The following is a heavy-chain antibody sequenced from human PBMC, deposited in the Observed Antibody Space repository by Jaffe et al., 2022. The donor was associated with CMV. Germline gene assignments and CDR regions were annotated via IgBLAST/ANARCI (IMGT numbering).Heavy chain of an antibody. CDR2: IWYDGSNK. CDR3: ARDGGALSWFDP. D-gene: IGHD3-16*02. CDR1: GFTFSSYG. J-gene: IGHJ5*02. V-gene: IGHV3-33*01. Sequence: QVQLVESGGGVVQPGRSLRLSCAASGFTFSSYGMHWVRQAPGKGLEWVAVIWYDGSNKYYADSVKGRFTISRDNSKNTLYLQMNSLRAEDTAVYYCARDGGALSWFDPWGQGTLVTVSS.